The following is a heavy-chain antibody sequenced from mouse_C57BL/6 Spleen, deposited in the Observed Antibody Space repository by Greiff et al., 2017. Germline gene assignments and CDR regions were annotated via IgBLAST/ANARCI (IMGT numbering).Heavy chain of an antibody. CDR1: GFPFSDYY. D-gene: IGHD2-3*01. J-gene: IGHJ4*01. V-gene: IGHV5-16*01. CDR2: INYDGSST. Sequence: EVQLKESEGGLVQPGSSMKLSCTASGFPFSDYYLAWVRQVPEKGLEWVANINYDGSSTYYLDSLKGRVIISRDNEKNILYLQMSSLKSEDTATYYCARDDGYYDAMDYWGQGTSVTVSS. CDR3: ARDDGYYDAMDY.